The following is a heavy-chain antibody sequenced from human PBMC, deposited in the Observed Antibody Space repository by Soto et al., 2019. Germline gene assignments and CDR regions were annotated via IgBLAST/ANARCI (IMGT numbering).Heavy chain of an antibody. V-gene: IGHV3-11*01. CDR2: TSSSGSTI. CDR3: SRDLLWSGSPS. D-gene: IGHD3-3*01. Sequence: QVQLVESGGGLVKPGGSLRLSCAASGFTFSDYYMSWIRQAPGKGLEWVSYTSSSGSTIYYSGSMKGRFIISRDNAKNYMYLQMNSLRAEDTAVYYCSRDLLWSGSPSWGQGTLVTVSS. J-gene: IGHJ4*02. CDR1: GFTFSDYY.